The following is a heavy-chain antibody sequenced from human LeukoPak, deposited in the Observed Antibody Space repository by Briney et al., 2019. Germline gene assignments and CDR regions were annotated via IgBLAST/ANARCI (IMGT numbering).Heavy chain of an antibody. CDR1: GGSISSSSHY. CDR2: IFSSGTT. D-gene: IGHD6-19*01. CDR3: ARRNSGWPFDW. J-gene: IGHJ4*02. Sequence: SETLSLTCSVSGGSISSSSHYWGWIRQPPGKGLEWIGHIFSSGTTYYNPSLQSRVTISADTSKNLFSLKVNSVSAADTAVYYCARRNSGWPFDWWGPGSLVTVSS. V-gene: IGHV4-39*01.